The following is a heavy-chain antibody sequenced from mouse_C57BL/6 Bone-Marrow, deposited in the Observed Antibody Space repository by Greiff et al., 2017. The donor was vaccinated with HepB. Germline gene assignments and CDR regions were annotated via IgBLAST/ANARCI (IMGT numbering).Heavy chain of an antibody. Sequence: EVQLQQSGAELVRPGASVKLSCTASGFNIKDDYMHWVKQRPEQGLEWIGWIDPENGDTEYASKVQGKATITADTSSKPAYLQLSSLTSEDTAVDYCTTLQLTPEFAYWGQGTLVTVSA. CDR3: TTLQLTPEFAY. D-gene: IGHD3-2*02. J-gene: IGHJ3*01. V-gene: IGHV14-4*01. CDR1: GFNIKDDY. CDR2: IDPENGDT.